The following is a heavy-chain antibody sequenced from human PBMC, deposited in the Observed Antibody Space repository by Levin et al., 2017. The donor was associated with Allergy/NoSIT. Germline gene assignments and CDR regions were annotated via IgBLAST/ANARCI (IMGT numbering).Heavy chain of an antibody. CDR2: ISGSGLTS. CDR3: AKAMTFDTAGLYYYYYYYYAMDV. J-gene: IGHJ6*04. Sequence: ASVKVSCAASGFTFSSYTMSWVRQAPGKGLEWVSGISGSGLTSYYADSVKGRFTISRDNSKDTLHLQMKSLRAEDTARYFCAKAMTFDTAGLYYYYYYYYAMDVWGEGTTVTVSS. V-gene: IGHV3-23*01. CDR1: GFTFSSYT. D-gene: IGHD2/OR15-2a*01.